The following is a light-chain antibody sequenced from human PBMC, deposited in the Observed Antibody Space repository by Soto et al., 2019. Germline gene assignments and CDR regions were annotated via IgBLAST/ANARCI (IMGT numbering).Light chain of an antibody. CDR2: GAS. CDR1: QSVSSNY. J-gene: IGKJ1*01. CDR3: QQYGNSPWT. V-gene: IGKV3-20*01. Sequence: EIVLTQSPGTLSLSPGERATLSCRASQSVSSNYLAWYQQKPGQAPRLLIYGASSRATGILDRFSGSGSGTDFTLTISGLEPEDFAVYYCQQYGNSPWTFGQGTKVEIK.